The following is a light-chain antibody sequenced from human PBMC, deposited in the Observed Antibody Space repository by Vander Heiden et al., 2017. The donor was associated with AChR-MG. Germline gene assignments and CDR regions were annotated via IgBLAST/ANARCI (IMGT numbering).Light chain of an antibody. V-gene: IGKV3-11*01. Sequence: EIVLTQSPATLSLSPGERATLSCRASQSVSSYLAWYQQKPGQAPRLLIYDASNRATGIPARFSGSGYGTDFTLTISSLEPEDFAVYYCQQRSNGPPRITFGQRTRLEIK. CDR2: DAS. J-gene: IGKJ5*01. CDR1: QSVSSY. CDR3: QQRSNGPPRIT.